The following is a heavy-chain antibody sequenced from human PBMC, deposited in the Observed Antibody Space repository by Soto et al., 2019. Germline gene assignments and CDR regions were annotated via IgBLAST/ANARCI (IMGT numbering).Heavy chain of an antibody. CDR1: GYTFTSYG. V-gene: IGHV1-18*01. CDR2: ISAYNGNT. D-gene: IGHD5-12*01. J-gene: IGHJ6*01. CDR3: ARDLPPALHVDIVATKRGHYYYGMDV. Sequence: QVQLVQSGAEVKKPGASVKVSCKASGYTFTSYGISWVRQAPGQGLEWMGWISAYNGNTNYAQKLQGRVTMTTDTSTSTAYMELRSLRSDDTAVYYCARDLPPALHVDIVATKRGHYYYGMDVW.